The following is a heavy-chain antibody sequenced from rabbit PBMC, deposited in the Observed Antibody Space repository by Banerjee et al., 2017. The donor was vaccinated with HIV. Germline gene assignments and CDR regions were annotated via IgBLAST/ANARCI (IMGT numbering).Heavy chain of an antibody. CDR3: ARGGINGGGYVLGMDL. D-gene: IGHD1-1*01. CDR2: IRTSSGNT. CDR1: GIDFSSSYY. Sequence: QQQLEESGGGLVKPGGTLTLTCKASGIDFSSSYYMCWVRQAPGKGLEWIACIRTSSGNTWYASWAKGRFTISKTSSTTVTLQMTSLTVADTATHFCARGGINGGGYVLGMDLWGQGTLVTVS. V-gene: IGHV1S45*01. J-gene: IGHJ3*01.